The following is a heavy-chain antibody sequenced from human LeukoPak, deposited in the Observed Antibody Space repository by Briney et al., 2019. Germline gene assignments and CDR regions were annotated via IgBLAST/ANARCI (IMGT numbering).Heavy chain of an antibody. D-gene: IGHD3-22*01. Sequence: GGSLRLSCAASGFTFSSYAMSWVRQAPGKGLEWVSAISGSGGNTYYADSVKGRFTISRDNSKNTLYLQMNSLRAEDTAVYYCAKGEDSSGYYSDFDYWGQGTLVTVSS. J-gene: IGHJ4*02. CDR2: ISGSGGNT. CDR1: GFTFSSYA. CDR3: AKGEDSSGYYSDFDY. V-gene: IGHV3-23*01.